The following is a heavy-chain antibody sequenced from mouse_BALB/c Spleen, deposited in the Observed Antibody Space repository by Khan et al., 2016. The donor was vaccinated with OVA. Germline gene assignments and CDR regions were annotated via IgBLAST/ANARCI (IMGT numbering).Heavy chain of an antibody. J-gene: IGHJ2*01. D-gene: IGHD3-3*01. CDR1: GLNIPDTY. CDR2: IDPPNGNT. CDR3: DRRARK. Sequence: EVQLQQSGAELVKSGATFKLSCTASGLNIPDTYIHWLKQLPEQGLEWIGRIDPPNGNTKYYPNFQGKATITADTSSNTAYLQLSSLTSEDTAGYYCDRRARKWGKGSTSTVST. V-gene: IGHV14-3*02.